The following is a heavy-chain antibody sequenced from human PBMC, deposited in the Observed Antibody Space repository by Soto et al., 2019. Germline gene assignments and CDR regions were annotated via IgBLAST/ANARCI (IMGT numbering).Heavy chain of an antibody. D-gene: IGHD3-22*01. V-gene: IGHV3-11*06. CDR2: ISSSSSYT. CDR3: ARTLYYYDSSGYYPPGAYFDY. J-gene: IGHJ4*02. CDR1: GFTFSDYY. Sequence: GSLRLSCAASGFTFSDYYMSWIRQSPWNGLEWVSYISSSSSYTNYADSVKGRFTISRDNAKNSLYLQMNSLRAEDTAVYYCARTLYYYDSSGYYPPGAYFDYWGQGTLVTVSS.